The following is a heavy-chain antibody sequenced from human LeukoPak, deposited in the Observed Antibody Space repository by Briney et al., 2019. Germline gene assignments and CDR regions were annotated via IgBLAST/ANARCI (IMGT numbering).Heavy chain of an antibody. CDR1: GGSFSGYY. CDR2: INHSGST. J-gene: IGHJ3*02. CDR3: ARQGGSIMITFGGVIAPGAFDI. V-gene: IGHV4-34*01. Sequence: SETLSLTCAVYGGSFSGYYWSWIRQPPGKGLEWIGEINHSGSTNYNPSLKSRVTISVDTSKNQFSLKLSSVTAADTAVYYCARQGGSIMITFGGVIAPGAFDIWGQGTMVTVSS. D-gene: IGHD3-16*02.